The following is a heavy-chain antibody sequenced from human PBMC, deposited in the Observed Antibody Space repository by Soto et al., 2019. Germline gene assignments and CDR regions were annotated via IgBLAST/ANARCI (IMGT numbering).Heavy chain of an antibody. V-gene: IGHV1-8*01. CDR1: GYTFTSYY. J-gene: IGHJ5*02. Sequence: ASVKVSCKASGYTFTSYYINWVRQATGQGLECMGWMNPNSGNTGYAQKFQGRVTMTRDISIATAYMELSSLRSDDTAIYYCARMATFGSLNWFDPWGQGTLVTVSS. D-gene: IGHD3-16*01. CDR2: MNPNSGNT. CDR3: ARMATFGSLNWFDP.